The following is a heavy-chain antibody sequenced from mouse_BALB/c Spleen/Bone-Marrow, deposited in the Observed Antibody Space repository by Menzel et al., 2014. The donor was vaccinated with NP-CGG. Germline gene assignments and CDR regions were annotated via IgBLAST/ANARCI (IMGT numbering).Heavy chain of an antibody. CDR1: GYAFSLYW. J-gene: IGHJ2*01. CDR2: IYPGDDDT. CDR3: ARGGISIDY. Sequence: VKLVESGAELVRPGSSVKISCKPSGYAFSLYWVNWVKQRPGQGLEWIGQIYPGDDDTDYNGKFKGKATLTADRSSSTAYMQLGSLTSEDSAVYFCARGGISIDYWGHGTTLTVSS. V-gene: IGHV1-80*01.